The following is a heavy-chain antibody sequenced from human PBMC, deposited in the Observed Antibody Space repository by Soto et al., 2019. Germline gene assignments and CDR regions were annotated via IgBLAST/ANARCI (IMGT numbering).Heavy chain of an antibody. CDR1: GFTFSSYS. J-gene: IGHJ5*02. CDR3: AKISSGGFDP. D-gene: IGHD3-22*01. CDR2: ISSSSSTI. V-gene: IGHV3-48*02. Sequence: GGSLRLSCAASGFTFSSYSMNWVRQAPGKGLEWVSYISSSSSTISYADSVTGRFTISRDNAKNSLYLQMNSLRDEDTAVYYCAKISSGGFDPWGQGTLVTVSS.